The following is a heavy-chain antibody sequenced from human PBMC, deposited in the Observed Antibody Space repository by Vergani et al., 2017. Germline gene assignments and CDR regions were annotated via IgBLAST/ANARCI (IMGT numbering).Heavy chain of an antibody. Sequence: EVQLVQSGAEVKKPGESLKISCKGSGYSFTSYWIGWVRQMPGKGLEWMGIIYPGDSDTRYSPSFQGQVTISADKSISTAYLPGSSLKASDTAMYYCARHVKVYCSTTSCPAGVHYYYYYMDVWGKGTSVTVSS. J-gene: IGHJ6*03. CDR2: IYPGDSDT. D-gene: IGHD2-2*01. CDR3: ARHVKVYCSTTSCPAGVHYYYYYMDV. V-gene: IGHV5-51*01. CDR1: GYSFTSYW.